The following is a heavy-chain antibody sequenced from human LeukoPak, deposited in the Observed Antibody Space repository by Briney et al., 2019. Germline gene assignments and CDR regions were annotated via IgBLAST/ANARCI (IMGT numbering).Heavy chain of an antibody. D-gene: IGHD3-22*01. CDR3: ARTSSFYDSSGETDY. CDR2: IHHSGST. CDR1: VGSFSGYY. V-gene: IGHV4-34*01. Sequence: SETLSLTCAVYVGSFSGYYWSWIRQPPGKGLEWIGEIHHSGSTNYNPSLKSRVTISVDTSKNQFSLKLSSVTAADTAVYYCARTSSFYDSSGETDYWGQGTLVTVSS. J-gene: IGHJ4*02.